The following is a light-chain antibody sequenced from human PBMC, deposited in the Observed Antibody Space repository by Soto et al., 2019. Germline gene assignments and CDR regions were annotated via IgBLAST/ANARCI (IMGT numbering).Light chain of an antibody. J-gene: IGKJ5*01. CDR3: QQRNRWPIT. Sequence: MVMTQSPVTRCVSPRERATLSCTASQSVNNNVAWYQQKPGQPPRLLIYDGYYRATDTPPRFSGSGSGTDFTLTISSLEPEDSAVYYCQQRNRWPITFGQGTRLEIK. V-gene: IGKV3-11*01. CDR2: DGY. CDR1: QSVNNN.